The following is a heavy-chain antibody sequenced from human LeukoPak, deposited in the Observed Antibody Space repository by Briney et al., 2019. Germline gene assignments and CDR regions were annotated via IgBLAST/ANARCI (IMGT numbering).Heavy chain of an antibody. D-gene: IGHD6-19*01. CDR1: GGTFSSYA. CDR2: IIPIFGTA. Sequence: ASVKVSCKASGGTFSSYAISWVRQAPGQGLEWMGGIIPIFGTANYAQKFQGRVTITADESTSTAYMELNSLRAEDTAVYYCAKDSQWLGSDYWGQGTLVTVSS. V-gene: IGHV1-69*13. J-gene: IGHJ4*02. CDR3: AKDSQWLGSDY.